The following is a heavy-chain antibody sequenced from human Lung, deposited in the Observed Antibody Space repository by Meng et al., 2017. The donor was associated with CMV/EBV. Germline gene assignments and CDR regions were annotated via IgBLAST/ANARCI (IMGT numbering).Heavy chain of an antibody. D-gene: IGHD3-10*01. J-gene: IGHJ5*02. CDR3: ARWSFRIEH. CDR1: GGTFHSYV. Sequence: SSXXVTCKASGGTFHSYVIYWVRQAPAQGIEWMGRITPISATVNYAQRFQGRVTLTTDESTNTAYPELTGLSPGDTAVYFCARWSFRIEHWGQGTLVTVSS. CDR2: ITPISATV. V-gene: IGHV1-69*05.